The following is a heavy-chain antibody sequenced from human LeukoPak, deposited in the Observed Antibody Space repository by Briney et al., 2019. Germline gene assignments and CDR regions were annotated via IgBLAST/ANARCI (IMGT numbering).Heavy chain of an antibody. V-gene: IGHV1-46*01. CDR1: GYTFTSYY. J-gene: IGHJ6*02. D-gene: IGHD1-26*01. CDR2: INPSGGST. Sequence: ASVKVSCKASGYTFTSYYMHWVRQAPGQGLEWMGIINPSGGSTSYAQKFQGRVTMTRDTSTSTVYMELSSLRSEDTAVYYCASRYYTLLDYYYGMDVWGQGTTVTVSS. CDR3: ASRYYTLLDYYYGMDV.